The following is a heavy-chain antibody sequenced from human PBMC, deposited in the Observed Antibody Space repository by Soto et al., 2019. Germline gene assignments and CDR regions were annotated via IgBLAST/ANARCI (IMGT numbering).Heavy chain of an antibody. CDR1: GYTLTELS. D-gene: IGHD6-13*01. CDR3: ARGGGGSSSWYASNFDY. Sequence: ASVKVSCKVSGYTLTELSMHWVRQAPGKGLEWMGGFDPEDANTNYAQKLQGRVTMTTDTSTSTAYMELRSLRSDDTAVYYCARGGGGSSSWYASNFDYWGQGTLVTVSS. CDR2: FDPEDANT. V-gene: IGHV1-24*01. J-gene: IGHJ4*02.